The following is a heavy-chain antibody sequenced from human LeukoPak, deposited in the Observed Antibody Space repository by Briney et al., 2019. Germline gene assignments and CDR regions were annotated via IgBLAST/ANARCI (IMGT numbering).Heavy chain of an antibody. V-gene: IGHV4-39*07. Sequence: SETLSLTCTVSGGSISSSSYYWGWIRQPPGKGLEWIGSIYYSGSTNYNPSLKSRVTMSVDTSKNQFSLKLSSVTAADTAVYYCARVTRDVAAAGGVGYYYMDVWGKGTTVTVSS. CDR2: IYYSGST. J-gene: IGHJ6*03. D-gene: IGHD6-13*01. CDR1: GGSISSSSYY. CDR3: ARVTRDVAAAGGVGYYYMDV.